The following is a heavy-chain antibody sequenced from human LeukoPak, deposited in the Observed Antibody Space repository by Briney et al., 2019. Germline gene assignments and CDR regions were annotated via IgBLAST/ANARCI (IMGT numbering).Heavy chain of an antibody. J-gene: IGHJ4*02. CDR2: INSDGSWT. CDR3: VSFYETY. CDR1: GSYW. Sequence: GGPLRLSCAASGSYWMHWVRQAPGKGLVWVSHINSDGSWTSYADSVKGRFTISKDNAKNTVYLQMNNLRAEDTAVYYCVSFYETYWGRGTLATVSS. V-gene: IGHV3-74*01. D-gene: IGHD2/OR15-2a*01.